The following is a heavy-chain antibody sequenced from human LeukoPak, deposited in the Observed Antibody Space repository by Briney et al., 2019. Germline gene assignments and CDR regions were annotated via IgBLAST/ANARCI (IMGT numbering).Heavy chain of an antibody. D-gene: IGHD2-15*01. V-gene: IGHV3-30*18. CDR1: GFTFSSYG. CDR2: ISYDGSNK. J-gene: IGHJ4*02. Sequence: PGGSLRLSCAASGFTFSSYGMHWVRQAPGKGLEWVAVISYDGSNKYYADSVKGRFAISRDNSKNTLYLQMNSLRAEDTAVYYCAKDSCSGGSCSQDYWGQGTLVTVSS. CDR3: AKDSCSGGSCSQDY.